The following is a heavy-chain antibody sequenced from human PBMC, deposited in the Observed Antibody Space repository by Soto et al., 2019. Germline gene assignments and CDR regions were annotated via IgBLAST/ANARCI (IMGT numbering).Heavy chain of an antibody. V-gene: IGHV1-69*13. CDR1: GCTFSSYA. Sequence: AVKVSCKASGCTFSSYAISWVRQAPGQGLEWMGGIIPIFGTANYAQKFQGRVTITADESTSTAYMELSSLRSEDAAVYYCARTRGYSYGPLDYWGQGTLVTVSS. CDR3: ARTRGYSYGPLDY. CDR2: IIPIFGTA. D-gene: IGHD5-18*01. J-gene: IGHJ4*02.